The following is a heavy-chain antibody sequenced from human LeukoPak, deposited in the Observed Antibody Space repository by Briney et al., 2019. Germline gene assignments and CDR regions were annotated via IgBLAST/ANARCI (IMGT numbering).Heavy chain of an antibody. D-gene: IGHD3-22*01. CDR2: ISYDGSNK. J-gene: IGHJ4*02. CDR1: GFTFRTHP. CDR3: AKDRDLDSSGYYYGYFDC. V-gene: IGHV3-30*04. Sequence: GGSLRLSCAASGFTFRTHPIHWVRQAPGKGLEWVAVISYDGSNKYYADSVKGRFTISRDNSKNTLYLQMNSLRAEDKAAYYCAKDRDLDSSGYYYGYFDCWGQRTLVSAS.